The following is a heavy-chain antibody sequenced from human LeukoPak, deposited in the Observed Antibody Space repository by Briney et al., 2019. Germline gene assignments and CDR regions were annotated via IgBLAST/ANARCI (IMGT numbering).Heavy chain of an antibody. CDR1: GFTFSSYG. Sequence: PGGSLRLSCAASGFTFSSYGMHWVRQAPGKGLEWVAVISYDGSNKYYADSVKGRFTISRDNSKNTLYLQMNSLRAEDTAVYYCARGDDYYDSSGYEDWGQGTLVTVSS. CDR3: ARGDDYYDSSGYED. V-gene: IGHV3-30*03. CDR2: ISYDGSNK. J-gene: IGHJ4*02. D-gene: IGHD3-22*01.